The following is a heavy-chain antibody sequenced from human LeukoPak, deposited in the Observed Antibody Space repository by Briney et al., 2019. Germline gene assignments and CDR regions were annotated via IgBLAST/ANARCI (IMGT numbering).Heavy chain of an antibody. CDR2: ISGSGGST. CDR3: AKGGHDFNPFYW. CDR1: GFTFSSYA. J-gene: IGHJ4*02. D-gene: IGHD2-21*02. V-gene: IGHV3-23*01. Sequence: GGSLRLSCAASGFTFSSYAMSWVRQAPGKGLEWVSTISGSGGSTYYADSVRGRFTISRDNSKNTLFLQLDSLRAEDSAVYYCAKGGHDFNPFYWWGQGTLVTVSS.